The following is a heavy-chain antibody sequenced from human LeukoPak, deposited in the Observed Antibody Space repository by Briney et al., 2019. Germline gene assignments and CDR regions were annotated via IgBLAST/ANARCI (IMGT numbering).Heavy chain of an antibody. V-gene: IGHV7-4-1*02. Sequence: ASVKVSCKASGYSFTSFGMNWVRQAPGQGLEWLGWINTNTGNPTYGQGFTGRFVFSMDTSVSTAYLQISSLKAEDTAVYYCARDFPARDWFFDLWGRGTLVTVSS. J-gene: IGHJ2*01. CDR3: ARDFPARDWFFDL. CDR2: INTNTGNP. CDR1: GYSFTSFG.